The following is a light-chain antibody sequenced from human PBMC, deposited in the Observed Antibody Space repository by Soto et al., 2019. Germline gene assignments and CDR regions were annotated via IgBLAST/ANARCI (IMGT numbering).Light chain of an antibody. Sequence: QSALTQPRSVSGSPGQSVTISCTGTSNDIGGYNYVSWYQQLPGKAPKLIIYDVNKRPSGVPDPFSGSKSGYTASLTISGLQAEHEADYYCCSYAGSYPYVVFGGGTKLTVL. CDR1: SNDIGGYNY. V-gene: IGLV2-11*01. CDR2: DVN. J-gene: IGLJ2*01. CDR3: CSYAGSYPYVV.